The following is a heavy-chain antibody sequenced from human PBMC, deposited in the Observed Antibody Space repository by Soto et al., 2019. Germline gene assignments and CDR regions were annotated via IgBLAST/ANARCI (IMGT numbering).Heavy chain of an antibody. CDR2: IIPIFGTA. V-gene: IGHV1-69*12. D-gene: IGHD2-15*01. CDR1: GGTFSSYA. Sequence: QVQLVQSGAEVKKPGSSVKVSCKASGGTFSSYAISWVRQAPGQGLEWMGGIIPIFGTANYAQKFQGRVTITADESTSTAYMELSSLRFEATAVYYCARASRYCSGGSCYFLPGIDYWGQGTLVTVSS. CDR3: ARASRYCSGGSCYFLPGIDY. J-gene: IGHJ4*02.